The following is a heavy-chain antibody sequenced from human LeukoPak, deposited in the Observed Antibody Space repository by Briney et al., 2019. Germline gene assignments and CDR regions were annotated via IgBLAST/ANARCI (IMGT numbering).Heavy chain of an antibody. Sequence: SETLSLTCAVYGGSFSGYYWSWIRQPPGKGLEWIGEINHSGSTYYNPSLKGRVTISVDSSKNQFSLKLTSVTAADTAVYYCATLGEYYDSSGYYYNWGQGTLVTVSS. CDR3: ATLGEYYDSSGYYYN. V-gene: IGHV4-34*01. CDR1: GGSFSGYY. D-gene: IGHD3-22*01. CDR2: INHSGST. J-gene: IGHJ4*02.